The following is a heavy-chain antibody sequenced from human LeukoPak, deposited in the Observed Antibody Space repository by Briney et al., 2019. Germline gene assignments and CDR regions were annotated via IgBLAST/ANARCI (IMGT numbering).Heavy chain of an antibody. CDR1: GGTFSSYA. V-gene: IGHV3-23*01. D-gene: IGHD3-22*01. Sequence: SCKASGGTFSSYAMSWVRQAPGKGLEWVSAISGSGGSTYYADSVKGRFTISRDNSKNTLYLQMNSLRAEDTAVYYCAKDHDPEYYYDSSGLVDYWGQGTLVTVSS. CDR3: AKDHDPEYYYDSSGLVDY. CDR2: ISGSGGST. J-gene: IGHJ4*02.